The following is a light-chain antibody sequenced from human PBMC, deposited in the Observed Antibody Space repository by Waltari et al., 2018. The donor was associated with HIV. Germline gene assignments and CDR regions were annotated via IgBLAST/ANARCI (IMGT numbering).Light chain of an antibody. Sequence: DIQMTQSASSLYASVGDSVAITCRAIQNIGDYLNWYHQKPGKAPQLLISGASSLQSGFPSRFRVSGSGTEFTLTISSLQPEDFATYFCQQSHNIPLTFGQGTKVEVK. CDR2: GAS. J-gene: IGKJ1*01. V-gene: IGKV1-39*01. CDR3: QQSHNIPLT. CDR1: QNIGDY.